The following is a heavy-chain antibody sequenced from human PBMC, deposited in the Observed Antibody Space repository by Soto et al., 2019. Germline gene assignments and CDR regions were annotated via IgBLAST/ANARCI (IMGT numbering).Heavy chain of an antibody. Sequence: EMQLLESGGGLVQPGGSLRLSCAGSGFTFSTYAMAWVRQAPGKALEWVSTISDSGSNTHYVDSVEGRFTISRDNSKSTVFLHMNSLRADDSAVYYCARDVGGSSLFDYWGQGTLVTVSS. J-gene: IGHJ4*02. D-gene: IGHD1-26*01. CDR2: ISDSGSNT. V-gene: IGHV3-23*01. CDR1: GFTFSTYA. CDR3: ARDVGGSSLFDY.